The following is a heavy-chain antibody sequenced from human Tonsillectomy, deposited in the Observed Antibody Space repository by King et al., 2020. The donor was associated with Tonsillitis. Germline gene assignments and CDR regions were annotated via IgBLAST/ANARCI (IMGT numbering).Heavy chain of an antibody. CDR2: ISYDGSNK. Sequence: VQLVESGGGVVQPGRSLRLSCAASGFTFSSYGMHWVRQAPGKGLEWVAVISYDGSNKYYADSVKGRLTISRDNSKNTLYLQMNSLRAEDTAVYYCSKARRRSTMIVVVHDAFDIWGQGTMVTVSS. CDR3: SKARRRSTMIVVVHDAFDI. CDR1: GFTFSSYG. D-gene: IGHD3-22*01. V-gene: IGHV3-30*18. J-gene: IGHJ3*02.